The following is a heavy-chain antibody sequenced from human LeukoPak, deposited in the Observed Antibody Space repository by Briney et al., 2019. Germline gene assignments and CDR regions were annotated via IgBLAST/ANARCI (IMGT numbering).Heavy chain of an antibody. D-gene: IGHD4/OR15-4a*01. Sequence: PGGSLRLSCAASGFTFSSYWMSWVRQAPGKGLEWVANIKQDGSEKYYVDSVKGRFTISRDNAKNSLYLQMNSLRAEDSAVYYCARAPSANYWGCFDYWGQGTLVTVSS. CDR1: GFTFSSYW. CDR2: IKQDGSEK. J-gene: IGHJ4*02. V-gene: IGHV3-7*03. CDR3: ARAPSANYWGCFDY.